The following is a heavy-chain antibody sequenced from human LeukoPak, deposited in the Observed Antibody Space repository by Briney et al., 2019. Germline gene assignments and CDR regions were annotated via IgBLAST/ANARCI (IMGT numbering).Heavy chain of an antibody. CDR2: IYYSGST. Sequence: GSLRLSCAASGFTFSSYEMNWVRQAPGKGLEWIGYIYYSGSTNYNPSLRSRVTISVDTSKNQFSLKLSSVTAADTAVYYCARETYSSSWGNFDYWGQGTLVTVSS. CDR1: GFTFSSYE. D-gene: IGHD6-13*01. CDR3: ARETYSSSWGNFDY. J-gene: IGHJ4*02. V-gene: IGHV4-59*01.